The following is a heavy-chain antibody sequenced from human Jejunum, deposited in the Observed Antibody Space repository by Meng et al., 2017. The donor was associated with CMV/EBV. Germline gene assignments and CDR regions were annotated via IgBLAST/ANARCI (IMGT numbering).Heavy chain of an antibody. CDR1: VSSGSYY. CDR3: ARGVHGRYCPGTCYPVDY. D-gene: IGHD2-8*02. V-gene: IGHV4-39*07. J-gene: IGHJ4*02. Sequence: VSSGSYYWGWIRHPPGKGLEWIGNTYYGGSAYYNPSLSSRVSISVDTSNDQFSLKLNSVTAADTAVYYCARGVHGRYCPGTCYPVDYWGQGTLVTVSS. CDR2: TYYGGSA.